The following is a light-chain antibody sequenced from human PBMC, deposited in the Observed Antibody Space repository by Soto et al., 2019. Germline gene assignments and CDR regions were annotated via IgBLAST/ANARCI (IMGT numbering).Light chain of an antibody. Sequence: DIQMTQSPSSLSASVGDRVTITCRASRSISTYLNWYQHKPGKAPELLIFAASSLQSGFPSRFRGSGSGTDFTLNITSLQPEDFATYYCQQGYSVPYTFGQGTRLEIK. J-gene: IGKJ2*01. CDR1: RSISTY. V-gene: IGKV1-39*01. CDR3: QQGYSVPYT. CDR2: AAS.